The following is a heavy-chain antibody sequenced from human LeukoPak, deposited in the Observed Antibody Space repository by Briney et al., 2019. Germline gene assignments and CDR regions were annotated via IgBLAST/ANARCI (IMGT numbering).Heavy chain of an antibody. CDR2: INSDETTT. Sequence: GTSLRLSCAASGFTFSTYWMHWVRQAPGKGLVWVSRINSDETTTRYADSVKGRFTISRDNAKSTLYLEMNSLRAEDTAVYYCTGSGYCSGGNCNSYFDSWGQGTLVTVSS. V-gene: IGHV3-74*01. D-gene: IGHD2-15*01. CDR1: GFTFSTYW. CDR3: TGSGYCSGGNCNSYFDS. J-gene: IGHJ4*02.